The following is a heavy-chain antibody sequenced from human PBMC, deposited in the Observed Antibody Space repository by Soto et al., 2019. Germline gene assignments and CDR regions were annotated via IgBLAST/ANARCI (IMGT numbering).Heavy chain of an antibody. CDR1: GGSVYSNGHY. CDR2: IDNNGVT. D-gene: IGHD2-15*01. Sequence: SETLSLTGIVSGGSVYSNGHYWGWIRQPPGKGLEWIGSIDNNGVTNYNSSLKSRVTISRDTSKNQFSLRLTSVTAADTAVYYCGKILVGATGHTDADPWGPGTLVTVSS. J-gene: IGHJ5*02. CDR3: GKILVGATGHTDADP. V-gene: IGHV4-39*01.